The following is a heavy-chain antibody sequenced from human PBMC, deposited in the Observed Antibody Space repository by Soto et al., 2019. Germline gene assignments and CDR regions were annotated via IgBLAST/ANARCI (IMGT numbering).Heavy chain of an antibody. Sequence: EVQLVESGGGLVQPGGSLKLSCAASGFTFSGSAMHWVRQASGKGLEWVGRIRSKANSYATAYAASVKGRFTISRDDSTDTAYLQMNSMKTEDTAVYYCTRLGVYDSSGYGVDYWGQGTLVTVSS. CDR1: GFTFSGSA. V-gene: IGHV3-73*01. CDR2: IRSKANSYAT. CDR3: TRLGVYDSSGYGVDY. J-gene: IGHJ4*02. D-gene: IGHD3-22*01.